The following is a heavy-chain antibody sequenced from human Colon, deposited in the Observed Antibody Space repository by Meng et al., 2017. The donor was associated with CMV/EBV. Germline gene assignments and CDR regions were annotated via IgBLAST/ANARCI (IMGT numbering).Heavy chain of an antibody. V-gene: IGHV3-21*01. D-gene: IGHD5-18*01. J-gene: IGHJ1*01. CDR1: GFIFTSYT. Sequence: GESLKISCAASGFIFTSYTMNWVRQAPGKGLEWVSSISTSGRDIYYADSVKGRFTLSRDNAKNSLYLQMDSLRAEDTAVYYCVRHLEAGRNGYSEPFWGQGTRV. CDR2: ISTSGRDI. CDR3: VRHLEAGRNGYSEPF.